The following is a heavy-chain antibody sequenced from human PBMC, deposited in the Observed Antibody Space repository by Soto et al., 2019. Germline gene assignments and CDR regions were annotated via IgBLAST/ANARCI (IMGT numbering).Heavy chain of an antibody. J-gene: IGHJ4*02. V-gene: IGHV3-33*01. CDR1: GFTFSSYG. D-gene: IGHD3-22*01. CDR3: PRAQVVTEFYYFDY. CDR2: IWYDGSNK. Sequence: LRLACAAPGFTFSSYGMHWLRQAPGKGLEWVAVIWYDGSNKYYADSVKGRFTIPRDNTKNTLYLQMNSLRAEDTAVYYCPRAQVVTEFYYFDYWGQGTLVTVSS.